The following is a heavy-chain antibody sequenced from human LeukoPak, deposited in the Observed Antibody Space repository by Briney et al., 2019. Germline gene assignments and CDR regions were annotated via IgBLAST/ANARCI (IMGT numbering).Heavy chain of an antibody. Sequence: ASVKVSCKASGYTFSNYGISWVRQAPGQGLEWMGWISTFNGNAKYAQNFQGRVTMTTDTSTSTAYMELRSLRSDDTAVYYCARAHYYGDVDYWGQGTLVTVSS. D-gene: IGHD4-17*01. CDR1: GYTFSNYG. CDR2: ISTFNGNA. CDR3: ARAHYYGDVDY. V-gene: IGHV1-18*04. J-gene: IGHJ4*02.